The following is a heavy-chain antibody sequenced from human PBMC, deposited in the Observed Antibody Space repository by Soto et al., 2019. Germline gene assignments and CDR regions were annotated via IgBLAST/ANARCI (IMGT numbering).Heavy chain of an antibody. D-gene: IGHD6-19*01. CDR1: GFTFSSYG. Sequence: ESGGGVVQPGRSLRLSCAASGFTFSSYGMHWVRQAPGKGLEWVAVISYDGSNKYYADSVKGRFTISRDNSKNTLYLQMNSLRAEDTAVYYCAKDSSSGWIVDYWGQGTLVTVSS. CDR3: AKDSSSGWIVDY. CDR2: ISYDGSNK. J-gene: IGHJ4*02. V-gene: IGHV3-30*18.